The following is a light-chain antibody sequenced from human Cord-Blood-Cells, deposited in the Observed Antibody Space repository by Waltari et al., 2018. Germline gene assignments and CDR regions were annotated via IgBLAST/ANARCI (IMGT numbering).Light chain of an antibody. Sequence: IVMTQSPDSLAVSLAERAPITSRSGQSVLYSSNNKNYLAWYQQKPGQPPKLLIYWASTRESGVPDRFSGSGSGTDFTLTISSLQAEDVAVYYCQQYYSTPLTFGGGTKVEIK. CDR1: QSVLYSSNNKNY. V-gene: IGKV4-1*01. CDR3: QQYYSTPLT. CDR2: WAS. J-gene: IGKJ4*01.